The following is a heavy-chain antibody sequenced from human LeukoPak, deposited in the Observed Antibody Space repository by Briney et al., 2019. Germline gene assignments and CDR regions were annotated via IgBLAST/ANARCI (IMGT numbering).Heavy chain of an antibody. D-gene: IGHD3-22*01. CDR2: IKQDGSEK. V-gene: IGHV3-7*01. CDR3: ARDFRDSSGYLVDYYYGMDV. Sequence: PGGSLRLSCAASGFTFSSYWMSWVRQAPGKGLEWVANIKQDGSEKYYVDSVKGRFTISRDNAKNSLYLQMNSLRAEDTAVYYCARDFRDSSGYLVDYYYGMDVWGQGTTVTVSS. CDR1: GFTFSSYW. J-gene: IGHJ6*02.